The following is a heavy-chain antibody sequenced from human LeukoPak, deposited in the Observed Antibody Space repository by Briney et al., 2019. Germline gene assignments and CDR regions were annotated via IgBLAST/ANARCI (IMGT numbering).Heavy chain of an antibody. CDR1: GFTFSSYA. Sequence: PGGSLRLSCAASGFTFSSYAMSWVRQAPGKGLEWVSYISSSGNTIYYADSVKGRFTISRDNAKNSLDLQMNSLRAADTAVYYCARGHGDVGDYWGQGTLVTVSS. CDR2: ISSSGNTI. V-gene: IGHV3-48*04. J-gene: IGHJ4*02. CDR3: ARGHGDVGDY. D-gene: IGHD2-21*02.